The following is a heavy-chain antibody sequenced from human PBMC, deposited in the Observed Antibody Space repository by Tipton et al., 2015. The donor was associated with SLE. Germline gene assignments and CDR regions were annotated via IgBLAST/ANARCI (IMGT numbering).Heavy chain of an antibody. J-gene: IGHJ4*02. Sequence: TLSLTCSVSGGSLSSADYYWSWIRQPPGKGLEWIGYIFYSGTTYYNPSLKSRLTISVDTSKNQFSLKLSSGTAADTAVYYCARRGIVGAIDYWGQGTLVTVSS. V-gene: IGHV4-30-4*01. D-gene: IGHD1-26*01. CDR3: ARRGIVGAIDY. CDR2: IFYSGTT. CDR1: GGSLSSADYY.